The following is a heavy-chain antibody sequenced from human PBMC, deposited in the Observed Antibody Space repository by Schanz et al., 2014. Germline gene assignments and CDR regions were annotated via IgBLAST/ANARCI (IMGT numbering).Heavy chain of an antibody. V-gene: IGHV1-24*01. J-gene: IGHJ3*01. CDR2: FDVGDGDT. Sequence: QIQLLQSGSEVKKPGASVKVSCEISGYTVSALAMHWVRQAPGKGLEWLGGFDVGDGDTIYAQNFQGRVTMTEDTSTETAYMELSGLRSGDTAVYYCATNSPFRMVRVSNAFEAWGQGTMVTVSS. D-gene: IGHD3-10*01. CDR3: ATNSPFRMVRVSNAFEA. CDR1: GYTVSALA.